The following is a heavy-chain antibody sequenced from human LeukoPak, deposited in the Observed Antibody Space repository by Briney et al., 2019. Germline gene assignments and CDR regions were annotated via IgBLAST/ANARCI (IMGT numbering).Heavy chain of an antibody. Sequence: GGSLRLSCAASGFNFSSYWMSWVRQAPGKGLEWVANIKQDGSEKYYVDSAKGRFTISRDNAKNSLYLQMNSLRAEDTAVYYCARVDVLRFLEWLSGFRGAFDIWGQGTMVTVSS. CDR1: GFNFSSYW. D-gene: IGHD3-3*01. V-gene: IGHV3-7*01. CDR2: IKQDGSEK. J-gene: IGHJ3*02. CDR3: ARVDVLRFLEWLSGFRGAFDI.